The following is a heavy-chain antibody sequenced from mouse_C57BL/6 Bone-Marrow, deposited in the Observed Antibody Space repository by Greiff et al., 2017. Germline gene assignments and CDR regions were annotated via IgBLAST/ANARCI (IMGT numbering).Heavy chain of an antibody. V-gene: IGHV1-19*01. CDR3: ARGGGTAWFAY. CDR2: INPYNGGT. CDR1: GYTFTDYY. J-gene: IGHJ3*01. D-gene: IGHD4-1*01. Sequence: VQLQQSGPVLVKPGASVKMSCKASGYTFTDYYMNWVKQSHGKSLEWIGVINPYNGGTSYNQKFKGKATLTVDKSSSTAYMELNSLTSEDSAVYYWARGGGTAWFAYWGQGTLVTVSA.